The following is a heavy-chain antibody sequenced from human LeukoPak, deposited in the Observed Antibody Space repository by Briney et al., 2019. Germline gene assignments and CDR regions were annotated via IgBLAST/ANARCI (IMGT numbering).Heavy chain of an antibody. V-gene: IGHV4-38-2*01. D-gene: IGHD5-12*01. CDR2: VYHTGST. Sequence: PSETLSLTCAVSDYSISSGYYWGWIRQPPGKGLEWIGNVYHTGSTYYNPSLKGRVTISADTSKNQFSLKLTSVTAADTAVYYCATGRSVAGQIDYWGQGTLVTVSS. J-gene: IGHJ4*02. CDR1: DYSISSGYY. CDR3: ATGRSVAGQIDY.